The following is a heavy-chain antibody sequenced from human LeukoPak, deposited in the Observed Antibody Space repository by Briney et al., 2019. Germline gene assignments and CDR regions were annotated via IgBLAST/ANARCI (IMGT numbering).Heavy chain of an antibody. V-gene: IGHV3-23*01. CDR3: AKDRVPYGSGSYYNGPDAFDI. D-gene: IGHD3-10*01. Sequence: GGSLRLSCAASGFTFSSYAMSWVRQAPGKGLEWVPAISGSGGSTYYADSVKGRFTISRDNSKNTLYLQMNSLRAEDTAVYYCAKDRVPYGSGSYYNGPDAFDIWGQGTMVTVSS. CDR2: ISGSGGST. J-gene: IGHJ3*02. CDR1: GFTFSSYA.